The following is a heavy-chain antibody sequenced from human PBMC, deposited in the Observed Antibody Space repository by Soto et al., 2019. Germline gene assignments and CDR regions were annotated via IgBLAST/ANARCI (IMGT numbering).Heavy chain of an antibody. J-gene: IGHJ4*02. Sequence: EVRLVESGGGLVKPGGSLRLSCAASGFTFSSYSINWVRQAPGKGLEWVSIISSSSTSIYYTDSVKGRFTISRDNAKNSLYLQMDSLRGEDTAVYYCARAVATMPRGAPGDCGQGTLVTVSS. D-gene: IGHD3-10*01. V-gene: IGHV3-21*01. CDR2: ISSSSTSI. CDR3: ARAVATMPRGAPGD. CDR1: GFTFSSYS.